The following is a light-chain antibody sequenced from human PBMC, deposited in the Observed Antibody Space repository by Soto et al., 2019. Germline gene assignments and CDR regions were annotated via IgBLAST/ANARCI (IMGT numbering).Light chain of an antibody. V-gene: IGKV3-20*01. CDR3: QQYCSTHYT. CDR2: GAS. Sequence: EIGLTQSPGTLSLSPGERATLSCRASQSVSTSYLAWYQQKPGQAPRLLIYGASSRATGIPDRFSGSGPGTDFTLTISRLEPEEFAVYYCQQYCSTHYTFGQRTKLEIK. CDR1: QSVSTSY. J-gene: IGKJ2*01.